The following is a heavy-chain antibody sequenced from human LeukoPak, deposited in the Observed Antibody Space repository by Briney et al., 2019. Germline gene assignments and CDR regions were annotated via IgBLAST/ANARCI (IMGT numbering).Heavy chain of an antibody. Sequence: ASVKVSCKASGGTFSSYAISWVRQAPGQGLEWMGRIIPIFGIANYAQKFQGRVTITADKSTCTAYMELSSLRSEDTAVYYCALRYCSGGSCYSGAWFDPWGQGTLVTVSS. CDR3: ALRYCSGGSCYSGAWFDP. V-gene: IGHV1-69*04. CDR1: GGTFSSYA. CDR2: IIPIFGIA. D-gene: IGHD2-15*01. J-gene: IGHJ5*02.